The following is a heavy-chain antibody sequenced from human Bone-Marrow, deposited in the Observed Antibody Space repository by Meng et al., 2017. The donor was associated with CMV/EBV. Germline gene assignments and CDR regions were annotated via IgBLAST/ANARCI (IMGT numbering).Heavy chain of an antibody. D-gene: IGHD4-17*01. V-gene: IGHV3-7*03. Sequence: EVQLVESGGGFVQPGGSLRLSCAASGFSFGVSSMSWVRQAPGKGLEWVASIKLDGSDKYYVDSVKGRFTISRDNANNSLYLQMNSLRAEDTAVYYCARGMTTFDYWGQGTLVTVSS. CDR3: ARGMTTFDY. J-gene: IGHJ4*02. CDR1: GFSFGVSS. CDR2: IKLDGSDK.